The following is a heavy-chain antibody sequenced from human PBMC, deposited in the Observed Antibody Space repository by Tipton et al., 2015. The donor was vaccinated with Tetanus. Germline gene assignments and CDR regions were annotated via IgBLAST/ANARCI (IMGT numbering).Heavy chain of an antibody. V-gene: IGHV4-34*01. CDR3: ERSISAGSVWPYEP. CDR1: GFTFSNYA. D-gene: IGHD6-13*01. J-gene: IGHJ5*02. Sequence: LRLSCAASGFTFSNYAMNWVRQPPGKGLEWIGEIHRGGSTNYNPSLKSRVSMSVDTAKNRFSLTLTSVTAADMAVYYCERSISAGSVWPYEPWGQGTLVTVSS. CDR2: IHRGGST.